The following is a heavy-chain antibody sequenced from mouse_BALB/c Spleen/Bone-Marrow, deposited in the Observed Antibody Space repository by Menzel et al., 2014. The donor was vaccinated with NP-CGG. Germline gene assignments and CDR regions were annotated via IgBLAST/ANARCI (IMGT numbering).Heavy chain of an antibody. CDR2: VNPNNGGN. Sequence: EVQGVESGPELAKPGASVKVSCKASGYSFTGYYMHWVKQSHGKSLEWIGRVNPNNGGNSYNQKFKGKAILTVDKSSSTAYMELSSLTSEESAVYYCARYLYGNYFAYWGQGTTLTVSS. D-gene: IGHD2-1*01. CDR1: GYSFTGYY. V-gene: IGHV1-34*01. CDR3: ARYLYGNYFAY. J-gene: IGHJ2*01.